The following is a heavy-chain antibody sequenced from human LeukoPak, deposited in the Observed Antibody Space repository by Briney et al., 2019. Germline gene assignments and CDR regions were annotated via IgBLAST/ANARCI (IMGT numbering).Heavy chain of an antibody. D-gene: IGHD6-13*01. CDR1: GGTFSSYP. CDR3: ASSSWYPNYFDY. V-gene: IGHV1-69*13. Sequence: GASVKVSCKASGGTFSSYPFTWVRQAPGQGLEWMGEITPIFGAANYAQTFQGRVTITADESTSTVFMELSSLRSDDTAVYYCASSSWYPNYFDYWGQGTLVTVSS. CDR2: ITPIFGAA. J-gene: IGHJ4*02.